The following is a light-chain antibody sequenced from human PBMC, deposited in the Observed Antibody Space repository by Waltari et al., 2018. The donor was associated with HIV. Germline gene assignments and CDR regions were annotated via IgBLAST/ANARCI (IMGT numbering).Light chain of an antibody. CDR3: QHYNHGPPLT. Sequence: EIVMTQSPATLSVFPGERATLSCRASQSVSSNLAWYQQKPGQAPRPLIYGASTRATGIPARFSGSGSGTEFTLTISDLQSEDFAVYYCQHYNHGPPLTFGGGTKVEIK. V-gene: IGKV3-15*01. CDR2: GAS. J-gene: IGKJ4*01. CDR1: QSVSSN.